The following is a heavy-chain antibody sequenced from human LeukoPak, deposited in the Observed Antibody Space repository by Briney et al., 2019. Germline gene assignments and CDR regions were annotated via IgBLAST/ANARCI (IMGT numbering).Heavy chain of an antibody. Sequence: ASVKVSCKASGYDFTVYYMHWVRQAPGQGLEWMGWMDPKSGDTIYAPKFQGRVSMTADTSIATAYMQLTSLAFDDSAIYCCATKGGLTPNTLAMWGPGTIVTVSS. V-gene: IGHV1-2*02. D-gene: IGHD2-15*01. J-gene: IGHJ3*01. CDR2: MDPKSGDT. CDR1: GYDFTVYY. CDR3: ATKGGLTPNTLAM.